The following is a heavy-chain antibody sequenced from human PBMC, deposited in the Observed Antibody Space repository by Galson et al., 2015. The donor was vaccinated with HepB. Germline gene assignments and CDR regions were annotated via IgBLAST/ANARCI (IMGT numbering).Heavy chain of an antibody. D-gene: IGHD6-19*01. CDR2: IYHSGST. CDR3: ARTIAVAAYNWFDP. CDR1: GGSISSSNW. Sequence: ETLSLTCAVSGGSISSSNWRSWVRQPPGKGLEWIGEIYHSGSTNYNPSLKSRVTISVDKSKNQFSLKLSSVTAADTAVYYCARTIAVAAYNWFDPWGQGTLVTVSS. V-gene: IGHV4-4*02. J-gene: IGHJ5*02.